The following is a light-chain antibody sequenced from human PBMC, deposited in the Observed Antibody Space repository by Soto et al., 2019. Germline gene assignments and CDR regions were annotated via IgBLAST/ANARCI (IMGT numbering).Light chain of an antibody. Sequence: EIVLTQSPGTLSLSPGERATFSCRASQRVASNYLAWYQQKPGQAPRLLIHGASSRATGIPDRFSGSGSGTDFTLTISRLGAEDSAVYYCQQYDNSPPMYTFGQGTKLEI. V-gene: IGKV3-20*01. CDR2: GAS. CDR1: QRVASNY. CDR3: QQYDNSPPMYT. J-gene: IGKJ2*01.